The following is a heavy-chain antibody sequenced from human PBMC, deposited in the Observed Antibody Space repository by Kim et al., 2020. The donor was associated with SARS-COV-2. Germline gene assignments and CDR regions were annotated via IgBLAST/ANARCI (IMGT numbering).Heavy chain of an antibody. D-gene: IGHD6-19*01. Sequence: GGSLRLSCAASGFTFSSYAMNWVRQAPGKGLKWVSAISGSGGSTYYADSVKGRFTISRDNSKNTLYLQMNSLRAEDTAVYYCAKDLRPVTDYQWLVHPPSYYFDYWGQGTLVTVSS. CDR2: ISGSGGST. CDR3: AKDLRPVTDYQWLVHPPSYYFDY. V-gene: IGHV3-23*01. J-gene: IGHJ4*02. CDR1: GFTFSSYA.